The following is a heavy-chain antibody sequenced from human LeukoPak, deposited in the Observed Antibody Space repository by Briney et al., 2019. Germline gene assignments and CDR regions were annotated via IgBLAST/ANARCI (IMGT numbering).Heavy chain of an antibody. Sequence: GGSLRLSCAASGFIFSSYDMNWVRQAPGRGLECVSYVRNSSSTIHYADSVKGRFTISRDNAKNSLYLQMSILRDEDTAVYYCARGSRQRRDGLTGIFDNWGQGTLVTVSS. CDR2: VRNSSSTI. CDR3: ARGSRQRRDGLTGIFDN. CDR1: GFIFSSYD. D-gene: IGHD5-24*01. V-gene: IGHV3-48*03. J-gene: IGHJ4*02.